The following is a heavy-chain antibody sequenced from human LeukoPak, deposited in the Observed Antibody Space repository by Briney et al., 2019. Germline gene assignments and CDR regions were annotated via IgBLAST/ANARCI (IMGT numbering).Heavy chain of an antibody. J-gene: IGHJ3*02. CDR3: ASQQLVPSPDAFDI. Sequence: GRSLRLSCVASGFTFSSYAMHWVRQAPGKGLEWVAVISYDGSNKYYADSVKGRFTISRDNSKNTLYLQMNSLRAEDTAVYYCASQQLVPSPDAFDIWGQGTMVTVSS. D-gene: IGHD6-13*01. CDR1: GFTFSSYA. V-gene: IGHV3-30-3*01. CDR2: ISYDGSNK.